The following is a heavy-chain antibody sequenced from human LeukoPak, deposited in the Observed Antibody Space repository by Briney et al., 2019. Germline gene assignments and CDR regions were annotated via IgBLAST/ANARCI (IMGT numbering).Heavy chain of an antibody. V-gene: IGHV3-9*01. CDR3: AKDAPPYGDLRYYFGC. J-gene: IGHJ4*02. Sequence: GGSLRLSCAASGFTFRDYAMHWVRQAPGKGLEWVSGISWNSGRIAYADSVKGRFTISRDNAKNSLYLEMNSLRSEDTALYYCAKDAPPYGDLRYYFGCWGQGTLVTVSS. CDR2: ISWNSGRI. CDR1: GFTFRDYA. D-gene: IGHD4-17*01.